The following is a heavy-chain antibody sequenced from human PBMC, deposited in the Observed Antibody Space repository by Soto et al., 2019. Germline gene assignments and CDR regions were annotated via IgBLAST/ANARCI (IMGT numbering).Heavy chain of an antibody. Sequence: PGGTLRLSCAASGFRFSDYSMNWVRQAPGRGLEWVSYISSSSFTIHYADSMEGRFAISSDNAKNSLYLQMNSLRVEDTAVYYGARDYKDLSSSHFRYRGQGALVT. D-gene: IGHD2-2*01. CDR1: GFRFSDYS. CDR2: ISSSSFTI. CDR3: ARDYKDLSSSHFRY. V-gene: IGHV3-48*01. J-gene: IGHJ4*02.